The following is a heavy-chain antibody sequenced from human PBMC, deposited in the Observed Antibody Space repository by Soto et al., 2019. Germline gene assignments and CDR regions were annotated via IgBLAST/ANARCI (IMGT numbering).Heavy chain of an antibody. J-gene: IGHJ6*02. CDR3: ARDGAAVTNRDYALDV. Sequence: PSATQSISASVSGVSIHIGECYLSWIRQPPGKGLEWIGYIYYGGSTSYNPSLKSRVTISADTSKNQFALKLNSVTVADTAVYYCARDGAAVTNRDYALDVWGQGTKVTVAS. CDR2: IYYGGST. D-gene: IGHD4-17*01. V-gene: IGHV4-30-4*02. CDR1: GVSIHIGECY.